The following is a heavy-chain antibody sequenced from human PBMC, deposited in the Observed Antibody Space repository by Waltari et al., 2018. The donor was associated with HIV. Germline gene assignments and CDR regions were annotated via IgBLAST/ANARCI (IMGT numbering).Heavy chain of an antibody. J-gene: IGHJ4*02. CDR2: FWSDGVEI. CDR1: GFPFAHVG. D-gene: IGHD6-6*01. V-gene: IGHV3-33*01. CDR3: ARGYSSSRWIPLYH. Sequence: QVQLVESGGGAVQPGTSLTLSCAGSGFPFAHVGIHWVRQSPGKGLEWLAVFWSDGVEISYADSVKGRFTISKDSSQKTLYLHLTSLRAEDTALYYCARGYSSSRWIPLYHWGRGTLVTVSS.